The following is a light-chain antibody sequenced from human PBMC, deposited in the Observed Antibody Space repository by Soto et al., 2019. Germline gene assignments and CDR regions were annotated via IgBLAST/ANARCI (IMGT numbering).Light chain of an antibody. CDR1: QSVSSY. Sequence: EIVLTQSPATLSLSPGERATLSCRASQSVSSYLAWYQQKPGQPPRLLIYDASNRATGIPARFSGSGSGTDFTLTISSLEPEDFAVYYCQQRSSCPPYTFGQGNKLEIK. CDR2: DAS. V-gene: IGKV3-11*01. CDR3: QQRSSCPPYT. J-gene: IGKJ2*01.